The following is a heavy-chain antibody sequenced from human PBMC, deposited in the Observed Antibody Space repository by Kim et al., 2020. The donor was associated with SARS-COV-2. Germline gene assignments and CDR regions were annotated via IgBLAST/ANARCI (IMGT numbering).Heavy chain of an antibody. J-gene: IGHJ4*02. Sequence: SVKVSCKASGGTFSSYAISWVRQAPGQGLEWMGGIIPIFGTANYAQKFQGRVTITADESTSTAYMELSSLRSEDTAVYYCARVLLSGYDFGFVSGHYGDYAFDYWGQGTLVTVSS. CDR1: GGTFSSYA. CDR3: ARVLLSGYDFGFVSGHYGDYAFDY. D-gene: IGHD4-17*01. V-gene: IGHV1-69*13. CDR2: IIPIFGTA.